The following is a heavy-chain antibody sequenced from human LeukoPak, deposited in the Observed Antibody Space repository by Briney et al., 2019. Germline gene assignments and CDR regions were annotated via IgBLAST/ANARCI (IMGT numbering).Heavy chain of an antibody. J-gene: IGHJ4*02. Sequence: SGRSLRLSCAASGFTFDDYAMHWVRQPPGKGLEWVSGISWNSGSIGYADCVKGRFTISRDNAKNSLYLQMNSLRAEDTALYYCAKDRILGYSSSWSPFDYWGQGTLVTVSS. D-gene: IGHD6-13*01. CDR3: AKDRILGYSSSWSPFDY. CDR2: ISWNSGSI. CDR1: GFTFDDYA. V-gene: IGHV3-9*01.